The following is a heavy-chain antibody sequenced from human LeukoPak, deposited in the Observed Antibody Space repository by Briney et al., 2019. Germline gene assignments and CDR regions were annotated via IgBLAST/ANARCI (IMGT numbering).Heavy chain of an antibody. Sequence: GGSLRLSCATSGFTFVSYAMTWVRQAPGKGLEWVSAINGGGDTTYYADSVKGRFTVSRDRSTNTLFLQMSSLRAEDSGMYYCAKALDTYGYMRFDYWGQGTVVTLSS. V-gene: IGHV3-23*01. CDR1: GFTFVSYA. D-gene: IGHD5-24*01. CDR3: AKALDTYGYMRFDY. J-gene: IGHJ4*02. CDR2: INGGGDTT.